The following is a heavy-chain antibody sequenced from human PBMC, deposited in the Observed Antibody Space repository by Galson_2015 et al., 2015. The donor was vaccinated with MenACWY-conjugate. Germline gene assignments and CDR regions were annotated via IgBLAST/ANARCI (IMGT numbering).Heavy chain of an antibody. Sequence: SVKVSCKASGYTFTSYYIHWVRQAPGHGLEWMGGIIALFGAANYAQKFRNRVTVTADESPRPAYMGVSSLTSEDTAVYYCARDGPGGHGYLADWGQGTLVTVSS. V-gene: IGHV1-69*13. CDR1: GYTFTSYY. D-gene: IGHD4-17*01. CDR3: ARDGPGGHGYLAD. J-gene: IGHJ4*02. CDR2: IIALFGAA.